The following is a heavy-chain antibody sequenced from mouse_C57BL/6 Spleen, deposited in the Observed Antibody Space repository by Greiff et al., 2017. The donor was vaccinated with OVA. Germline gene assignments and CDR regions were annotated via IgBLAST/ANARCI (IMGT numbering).Heavy chain of an antibody. D-gene: IGHD1-1*01. Sequence: QVQLQQSGAELVKPGASVKISCKASGYAFSSYWMNWVKQRPGKGLEWIGQIYPGDGDTNYNGKFKGKATLTADKSSSTAYMQLSSLTSEDSAVYFCARSDYYGSSPGYFDVWGTGTTVTVSS. CDR1: GYAFSSYW. V-gene: IGHV1-80*01. CDR3: ARSDYYGSSPGYFDV. CDR2: IYPGDGDT. J-gene: IGHJ1*03.